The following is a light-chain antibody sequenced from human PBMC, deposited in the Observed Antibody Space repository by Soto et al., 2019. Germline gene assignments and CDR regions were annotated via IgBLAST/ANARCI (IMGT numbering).Light chain of an antibody. Sequence: QLVLTQPPSASGTPGQRVTISCSGSSSNIGANPINWYQQLPGTAPKLLIYNNDQRPSGVPDRFSASKSGTSASLAIRGRQSEDEADYYCEAWDDSLYGAVLGGGTKLTVL. V-gene: IGLV1-44*01. CDR3: EAWDDSLYGAV. J-gene: IGLJ2*01. CDR1: SSNIGANP. CDR2: NND.